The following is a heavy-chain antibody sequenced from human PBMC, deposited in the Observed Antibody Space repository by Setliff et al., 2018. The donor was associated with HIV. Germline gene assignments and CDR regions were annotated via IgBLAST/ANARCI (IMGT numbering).Heavy chain of an antibody. J-gene: IGHJ6*02. CDR1: GYSFTSYW. CDR2: IYPGDSDT. D-gene: IGHD6-19*01. CDR3: ARLASSGWTNYYYYGMDV. V-gene: IGHV5-51*01. Sequence: PGESLKISCEASGYSFTSYWIGWVRQMPGKGLEWMGIIYPGDSDTRYSPSFQGQVTISADKSISTAYLQWSSLKASDTAMYYCARLASSGWTNYYYYGMDVWGQGTTVNVSS.